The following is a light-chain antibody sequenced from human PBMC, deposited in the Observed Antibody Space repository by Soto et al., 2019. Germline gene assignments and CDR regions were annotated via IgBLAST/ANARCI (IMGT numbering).Light chain of an antibody. CDR3: QEYNNWPMYT. CDR1: QSVSSN. J-gene: IGKJ2*01. CDR2: VAS. Sequence: EIVMTQSPATLSVSPGERATLSCRASQSVSSNLAWYQQKPGQAPRLLIYVASTRATGIPARFSGSGSGTEFTLTISSLQSEDFAVYYCQEYNNWPMYTVGQGTKLEIK. V-gene: IGKV3-15*01.